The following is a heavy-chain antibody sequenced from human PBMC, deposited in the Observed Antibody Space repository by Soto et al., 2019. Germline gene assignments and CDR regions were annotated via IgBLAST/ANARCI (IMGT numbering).Heavy chain of an antibody. CDR2: INVGNGDI. Sequence: QVHLVQSGAEVKKPGASVKVSCKTSGYTFTAFAVHWVRQASGQRLEWMGWINVGNGDIKSSQNLQGRVTITRDTSASTVYMELSSLRSEDTAVYYCVRVGGSGWTLDFWGQGTLVTVSS. J-gene: IGHJ4*02. D-gene: IGHD6-25*01. CDR1: GYTFTAFA. CDR3: VRVGGSGWTLDF. V-gene: IGHV1-3*01.